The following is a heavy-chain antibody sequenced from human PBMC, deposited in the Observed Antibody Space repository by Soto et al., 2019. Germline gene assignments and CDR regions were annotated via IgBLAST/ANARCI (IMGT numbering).Heavy chain of an antibody. D-gene: IGHD1-1*01. CDR3: VRDGTKTLRDWFDP. J-gene: IGHJ5*02. V-gene: IGHV4-4*07. CDR1: GASISGFY. Sequence: SETLSLTCTVSGASISGFYWSWIRKSAGKGLEWIGRIYATGTTDYNPSLKSRVMMSVDTSKKQFSLKLRSVTAADTAAYYCVRDGTKTLRDWFDPWGQGISVTVSS. CDR2: IYATGTT.